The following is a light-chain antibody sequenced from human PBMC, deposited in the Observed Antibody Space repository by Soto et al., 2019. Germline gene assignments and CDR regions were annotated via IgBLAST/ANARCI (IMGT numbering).Light chain of an antibody. V-gene: IGLV2-14*01. CDR1: SSDVGGYNY. CDR3: SSYASTSRL. J-gene: IGLJ2*01. Sequence: QSALTQPASVSGSPGQSITISCTGTSSDVGGYNYVSWHQQRPGKAPKLLIYDVTYRPSGVSNRFSGSKSGNTASLTISGLQAEDEADYYCSSYASTSRLFGGGTQLTVL. CDR2: DVT.